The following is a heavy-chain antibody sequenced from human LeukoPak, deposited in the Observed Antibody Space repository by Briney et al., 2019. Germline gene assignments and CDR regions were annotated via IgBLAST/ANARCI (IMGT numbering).Heavy chain of an antibody. CDR1: GFTFSSYW. V-gene: IGHV3-74*01. CDR3: AREVIVVVPAAINWFDP. D-gene: IGHD2-2*01. J-gene: IGHJ5*02. Sequence: GGSLRLSCAASGFTFSSYWMHWVRQAPGKGLVWVSRIDSDGSSTSYADSVKGRFTISRDNAKNTLYLQMNSLRAEDTAVYYCAREVIVVVPAAINWFDPWGQGTLVTVSS. CDR2: IDSDGSST.